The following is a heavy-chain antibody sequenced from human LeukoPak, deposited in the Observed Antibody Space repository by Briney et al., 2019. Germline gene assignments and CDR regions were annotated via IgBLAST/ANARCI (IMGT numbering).Heavy chain of an antibody. V-gene: IGHV4-59*12. CDR2: IYYSGGT. Sequence: SETLSLTCTVSGGSISSYYWSWIRQPPGKGLEWIGYIYYSGGTNYNPSLKSRVTMSVDASKNQFSLKLSSVTAADTAVYYCARDAAMGYCSGGSCYPGCWFDPWGQGTLVTVSS. D-gene: IGHD2-15*01. J-gene: IGHJ5*02. CDR1: GGSISSYY. CDR3: ARDAAMGYCSGGSCYPGCWFDP.